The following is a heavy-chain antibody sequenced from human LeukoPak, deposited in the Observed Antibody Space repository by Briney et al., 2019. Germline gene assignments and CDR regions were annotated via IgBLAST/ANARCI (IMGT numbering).Heavy chain of an antibody. V-gene: IGHV4-4*07. Sequence: SETLSLTCTVSGGSISGYFWSWIRQPAGKGLEWIGRIYASGTTNYNPSLRSRVTMSVDTSKDQFSLRLTSETAADTAVYYCARHFGHSDWFDPWGQGTLVTVSS. J-gene: IGHJ5*02. D-gene: IGHD3-10*01. CDR3: ARHFGHSDWFDP. CDR2: IYASGTT. CDR1: GGSISGYF.